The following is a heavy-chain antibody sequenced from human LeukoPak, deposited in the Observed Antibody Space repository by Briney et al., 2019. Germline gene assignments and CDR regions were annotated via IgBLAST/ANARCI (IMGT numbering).Heavy chain of an antibody. D-gene: IGHD3-10*01. Sequence: PSETLSLTCAVYGGSFSGYYWSWIRQPPGKGLEWIGEINHSGSTNYNPSLKSRVTISVDTSKNQFSLKLSSVTAADTAVYYCAGLTIIYYWGQGTLVTVSS. J-gene: IGHJ4*02. V-gene: IGHV4-34*01. CDR2: INHSGST. CDR1: GGSFSGYY. CDR3: AGLTIIYY.